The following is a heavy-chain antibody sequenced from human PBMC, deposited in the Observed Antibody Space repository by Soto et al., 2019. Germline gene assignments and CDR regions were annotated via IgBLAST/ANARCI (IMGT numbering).Heavy chain of an antibody. CDR2: IYFNGSA. CDR3: APEGSDFSAWSRNYDFDI. V-gene: IGHV4-61*08. CDR1: VYSGSTNGYY. D-gene: IGHD3-16*01. Sequence: SSTXSLTGTVAVYSGSTNGYYLTWIRQSPGELPEWIGYIYFNGSAEYNPSLKSRVTISMDTSKNQFSLKLNSVTTADSAVYYCAPEGSDFSAWSRNYDFDICGQRTMV. J-gene: IGHJ3*02.